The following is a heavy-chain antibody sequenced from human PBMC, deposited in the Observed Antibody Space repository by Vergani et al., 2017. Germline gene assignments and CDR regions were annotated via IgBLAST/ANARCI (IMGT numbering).Heavy chain of an antibody. CDR2: ISGSGGST. CDR3: AKDPPRKANDYDSSGYYDAFDI. CDR1: GFTFSSYA. Sequence: EVQLLESGGGLVQPGGSLRLSCAASGFTFSSYAMSWVRQAPGKGLEWVSAISGSGGSTYYADSVKGRFTIARDNSKNTLYLQMNSLRAEDTAVYYCAKDPPRKANDYDSSGYYDAFDIWGQGTMVTVSS. V-gene: IGHV3-23*01. D-gene: IGHD3-22*01. J-gene: IGHJ3*02.